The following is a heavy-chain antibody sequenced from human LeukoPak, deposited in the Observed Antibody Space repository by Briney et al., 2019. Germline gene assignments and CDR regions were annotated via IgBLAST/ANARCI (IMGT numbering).Heavy chain of an antibody. J-gene: IGHJ3*02. V-gene: IGHV3-74*01. Sequence: GGSLRLSCAASGFTFSSYWMHWVRQAPGKGQVWISRINSDGSSTSYADSVKGRFTISRDNAKNTLYLQMNSLRAEDTALYYCAREFAGNMITFGGVIVYDAFDIWGQGTMVTVSS. CDR2: INSDGSST. CDR1: GFTFSSYW. D-gene: IGHD3-16*02. CDR3: AREFAGNMITFGGVIVYDAFDI.